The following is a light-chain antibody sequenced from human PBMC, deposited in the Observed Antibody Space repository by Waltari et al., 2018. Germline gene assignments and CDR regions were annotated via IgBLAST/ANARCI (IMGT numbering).Light chain of an antibody. CDR1: GSNIGAGYV. Sequence: QSVLTQPPSVSGAPGQRVTISCTGSGSNIGAGYVVHWYQQLPRAAPKLLIYGSSTRPLGVPDRFVGSTSGTSASLAITGLQAEDEADYYCQSYDTSLSVVFGGGTKLTVL. CDR3: QSYDTSLSVV. J-gene: IGLJ3*02. V-gene: IGLV1-40*01. CDR2: GSS.